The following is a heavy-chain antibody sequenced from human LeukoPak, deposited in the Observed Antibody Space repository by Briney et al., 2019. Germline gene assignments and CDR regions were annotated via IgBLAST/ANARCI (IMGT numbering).Heavy chain of an antibody. CDR1: GFTFSSYD. CDR3: ARRPNYCSSTSCYSEYYMDV. CDR2: ISSRSTSI. V-gene: IGHV3-21*01. Sequence: PGGSLRLSCAAPGFTFSSYDMNWVRQAPGKGLEWVSSISSRSTSIYYADSVKGRFTISRDNAKNSLYLQMNSLRAEDTAVYYCARRPNYCSSTSCYSEYYMDVWGKGTTVTVSS. D-gene: IGHD2-2*02. J-gene: IGHJ6*03.